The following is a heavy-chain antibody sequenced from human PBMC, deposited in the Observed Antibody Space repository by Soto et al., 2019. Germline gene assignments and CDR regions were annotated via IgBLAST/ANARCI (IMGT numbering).Heavy chain of an antibody. Sequence: QVQLVESEGGVVQPGRSLRLSCAASGFTFSSYAMHWVRQAPGKGLEWVAVISYDGSNKYYADSVKGRFTISRDNSKNTLYLQKNSLRAEDTAVYYCAREDCSSTSCYHDAFDIWGQGTMVTVSS. J-gene: IGHJ3*02. CDR3: AREDCSSTSCYHDAFDI. CDR2: ISYDGSNK. V-gene: IGHV3-30-3*01. CDR1: GFTFSSYA. D-gene: IGHD2-2*01.